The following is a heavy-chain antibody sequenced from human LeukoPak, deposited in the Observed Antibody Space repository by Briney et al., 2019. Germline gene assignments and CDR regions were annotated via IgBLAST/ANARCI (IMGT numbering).Heavy chain of an antibody. CDR1: GFMFSTYW. V-gene: IGHV3-7*01. D-gene: IGHD1-26*01. J-gene: IGHJ4*02. CDR3: AREEVGAIDY. Sequence: GGSLRLSCAASGFMFSTYWMNWVRQTPGKGLEWVASIKQDGSEKYYVDSVKGRFTISRDNAKNSLYVELNTLRGDDTAVYYCAREEVGAIDYWGQGTLVTVSS. CDR2: IKQDGSEK.